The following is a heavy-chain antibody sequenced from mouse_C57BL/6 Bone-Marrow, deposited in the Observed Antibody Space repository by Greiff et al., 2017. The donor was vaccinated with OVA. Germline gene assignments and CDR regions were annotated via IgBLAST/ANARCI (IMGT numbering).Heavy chain of an antibody. D-gene: IGHD2-5*01. Sequence: EVKLVEPGGGLVKPGGSLKLSCAASGFTFSSYAMSWVRQTPEKRLEWVATISAGGSYTYYPDNVKGRFTISRDNAKNNLYLQMSHLKSEDTAMYYCAREPTIVTTGFAYWGQGTLVTVSA. V-gene: IGHV5-4*01. CDR1: GFTFSSYA. CDR3: AREPTIVTTGFAY. CDR2: ISAGGSYT. J-gene: IGHJ3*01.